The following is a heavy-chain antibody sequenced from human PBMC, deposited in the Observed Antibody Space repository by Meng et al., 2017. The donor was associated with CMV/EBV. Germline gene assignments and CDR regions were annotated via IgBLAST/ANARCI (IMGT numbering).Heavy chain of an antibody. CDR2: IYYSGST. CDR1: GGSISSSSYY. J-gene: IGHJ6*02. CDR3: ASTGRLAPYYYGMDV. Sequence: ESLKISCTVSGGSISSSSYYWGWIRQPPGKGLEWIGSIYYSGSTYYNPSLKSRVTISVDTSKNQFSLKLSSVTAADTAVYYCASTGRLAPYYYGMDVWGQGTTVTVSS. V-gene: IGHV4-39*01. D-gene: IGHD3-9*01.